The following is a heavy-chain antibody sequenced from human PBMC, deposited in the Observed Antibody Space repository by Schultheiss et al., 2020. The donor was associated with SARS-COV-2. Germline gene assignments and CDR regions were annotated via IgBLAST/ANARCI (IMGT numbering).Heavy chain of an antibody. Sequence: ESLKISCAASGFTFSNAWMSWVRQAPGKGLEWVGSIYHSGSTYYNPSLKSRVTISVDTSKNQFSLKLSSVTAADTAVYYCARDSVQRLAYSSSTYYYYYYYMDVWGKGTTVTVSS. J-gene: IGHJ6*03. D-gene: IGHD6-6*01. V-gene: IGHV4-38-2*02. CDR1: GFTFSNAW. CDR2: IYHSGST. CDR3: ARDSVQRLAYSSSTYYYYYYYMDV.